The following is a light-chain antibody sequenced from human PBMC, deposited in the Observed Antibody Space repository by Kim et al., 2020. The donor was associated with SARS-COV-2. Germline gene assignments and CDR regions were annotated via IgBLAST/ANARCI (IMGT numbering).Light chain of an antibody. CDR3: QQRSNWPPYT. J-gene: IGKJ2*01. V-gene: IGKV3-11*01. Sequence: PPGERATLSCRASQSISRYLAWYQQKPGQAPRLLIYDASNRATGIPARFSGSGSGTDFTLTISSLESEDFAVYYCQQRSNWPPYTFGQGTKVDIK. CDR2: DAS. CDR1: QSISRY.